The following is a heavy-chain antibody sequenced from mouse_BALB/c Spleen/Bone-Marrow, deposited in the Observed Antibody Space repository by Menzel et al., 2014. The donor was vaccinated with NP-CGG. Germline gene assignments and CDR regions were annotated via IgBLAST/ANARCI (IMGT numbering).Heavy chain of an antibody. J-gene: IGHJ3*01. D-gene: IGHD2-12*01. CDR3: ARNYKSAWFTY. CDR2: IFPGDGST. Sequence: QDQLQQSGPELVKPGASVKLSCRASDYTFTSSDINWVRQGPEQGLEWMGWIFPGDGSTKYNEKFKGKATLTIDKSSSTAYMQLSRLTSEDSAVYFCARNYKSAWFTYWGQGTLVTVSA. CDR1: DYTFTSSD. V-gene: IGHV1-85*01.